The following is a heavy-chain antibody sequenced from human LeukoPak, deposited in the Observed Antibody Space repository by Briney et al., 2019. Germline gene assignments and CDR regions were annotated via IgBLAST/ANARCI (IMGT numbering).Heavy chain of an antibody. D-gene: IGHD3-22*01. J-gene: IGHJ4*02. CDR1: GFTFSSYA. CDR3: AGNTYYYDSSGLN. Sequence: PGGSLRLSCAASGFTFSSYAMHWVRQAPGKGPERVAVISYVGSNKYYADSVKGRFTISRDNSKNTLYLQMNSLRAEDTAVYYCAGNTYYYDSSGLNWGQGTLVTVSS. V-gene: IGHV3-30-3*01. CDR2: ISYVGSNK.